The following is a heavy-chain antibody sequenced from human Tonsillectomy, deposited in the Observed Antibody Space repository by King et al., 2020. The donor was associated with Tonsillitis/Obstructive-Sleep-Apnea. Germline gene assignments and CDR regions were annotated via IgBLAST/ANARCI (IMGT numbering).Heavy chain of an antibody. V-gene: IGHV2-5*02. CDR1: GFSLSTSGVG. CDR2: IYWDDDK. J-gene: IGHJ5*02. Sequence: FTLKESGPTLVKPTQTLTLTCTFSGFSLSTSGVGVGWIRQPPGKALEWLALIYWDDDKRYSPSLKSRLTITKDTSKNQVVLTMTNMDPVDTATYYCVHRYYYGSGSYESIDWFDPWGQGTLVTVSS. CDR3: VHRYYYGSGSYESIDWFDP. D-gene: IGHD3-10*01.